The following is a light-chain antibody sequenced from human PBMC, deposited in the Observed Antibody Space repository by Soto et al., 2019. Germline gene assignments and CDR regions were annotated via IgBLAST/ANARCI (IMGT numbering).Light chain of an antibody. V-gene: IGLV1-47*02. J-gene: IGLJ2*01. CDR2: GTN. Sequence: QSVLTQPPSASSTPGQTVTISCSGSTSNIRTFYVYWYQHLPGTAPKVLVFGTNLRPSGVPDRFSASKSGTSGSLTISGLRFEDEADYYCAAWDDSLRVVLFGGGTKLTVL. CDR3: AAWDDSLRVVL. CDR1: TSNIRTFY.